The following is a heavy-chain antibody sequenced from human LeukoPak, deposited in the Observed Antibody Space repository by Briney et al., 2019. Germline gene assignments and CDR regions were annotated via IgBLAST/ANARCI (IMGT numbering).Heavy chain of an antibody. CDR2: ISYDGTNK. Sequence: GGSLRLSCAVSGFTFTNYGMHWVRQAPGKGLEWVAVISYDGTNKYYADSVKGRFAISRDNVKNSLYLQMNSLRAEDTAVYYCARDNRVLINSSTNFDYWSQGTLVTVSS. V-gene: IGHV3-30*03. D-gene: IGHD6-6*01. CDR1: GFTFTNYG. J-gene: IGHJ4*02. CDR3: ARDNRVLINSSTNFDY.